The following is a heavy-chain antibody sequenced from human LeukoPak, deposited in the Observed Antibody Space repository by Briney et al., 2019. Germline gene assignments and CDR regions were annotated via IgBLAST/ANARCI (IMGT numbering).Heavy chain of an antibody. D-gene: IGHD6-13*01. Sequence: PGGSLRLSCEASGFTFSSYAMHWVRQAPGKGLEWVAVISYDGINKHNADSVKGRIIISRDNSKNTLSLQMNSLRAEDTAVYYCARRGVAAAGMNAFDMWGQGTMVSVCS. CDR1: GFTFSSYA. J-gene: IGHJ3*02. CDR2: ISYDGINK. V-gene: IGHV3-30-3*01. CDR3: ARRGVAAAGMNAFDM.